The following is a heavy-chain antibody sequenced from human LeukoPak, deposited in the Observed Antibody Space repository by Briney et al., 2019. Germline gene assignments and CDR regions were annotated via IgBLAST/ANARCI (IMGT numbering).Heavy chain of an antibody. CDR3: ARAPPIYHYYYGMDV. J-gene: IGHJ6*02. CDR2: IYYSGST. CDR1: GGSISNHY. Sequence: SETLSLTCTVSGGSISNHYLNWIRHPPGKGLEWIGYIYYSGSTNYNPALKSRVTISGDTSKKEFSLKLTSVTAADTAVYYCARAPPIYHYYYGMDVWGQGTTVTVSS. V-gene: IGHV4-59*11.